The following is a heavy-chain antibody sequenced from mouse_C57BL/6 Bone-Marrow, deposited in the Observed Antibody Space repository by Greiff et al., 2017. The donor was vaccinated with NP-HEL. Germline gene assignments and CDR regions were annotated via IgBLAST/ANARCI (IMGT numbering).Heavy chain of an antibody. J-gene: IGHJ3*01. V-gene: IGHV1-55*01. CDR2: IYPGSGST. D-gene: IGHD1-1*01. CDR3: ARFHYYGSSSIAY. CDR1: GYTFTSYW. Sequence: QVQLQQPGAELVKPGASVKMSCKASGYTFTSYWITWVKQRPGQGLEWIGDIYPGSGSTNYNEKFKSKATLTVDTSSSTAYMQLSSLTSEDSAVYYCARFHYYGSSSIAYWGQGTLVTVSA.